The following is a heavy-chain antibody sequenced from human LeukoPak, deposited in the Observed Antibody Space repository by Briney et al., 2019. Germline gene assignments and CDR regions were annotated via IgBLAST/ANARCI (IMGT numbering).Heavy chain of an antibody. CDR3: ATSLASARAAGYYFDY. D-gene: IGHD6-6*01. CDR2: VYRSGST. Sequence: PGGSLRLSCAASGFTVSSKYMSWVRKAPGKGLEWVSVVYRSGSTYYADSVKGRFTSSRDNSKNTLSLQMNSLRAEDTAVYYCATSLASARAAGYYFDYWGQGTLVTVSS. CDR1: GFTVSSKY. J-gene: IGHJ4*02. V-gene: IGHV3-66*01.